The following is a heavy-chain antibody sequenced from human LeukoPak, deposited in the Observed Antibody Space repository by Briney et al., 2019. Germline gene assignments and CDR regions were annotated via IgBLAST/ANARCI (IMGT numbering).Heavy chain of an antibody. Sequence: SVKVSCKASGDTFSSYAISWVRQAPGQGLEWMGRIIPIFGTANYAQKFQGRVTITTDESTSTAYMELSSLRSEDTAVYYCAREGVVVTAQIEAFDIWGQGTMVTVSS. CDR1: GDTFSSYA. D-gene: IGHD2-21*02. V-gene: IGHV1-69*05. CDR3: AREGVVVTAQIEAFDI. CDR2: IIPIFGTA. J-gene: IGHJ3*02.